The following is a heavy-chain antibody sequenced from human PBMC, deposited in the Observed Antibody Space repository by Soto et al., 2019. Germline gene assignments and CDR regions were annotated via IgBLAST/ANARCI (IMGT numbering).Heavy chain of an antibody. Sequence: QVQLVESGGGVVQPGRSLRLSCAASGFTFSSYGMHWVRQAPGKGLEWVAVIWYDGSNKYYADSVKGRFTISRDNSKNTLYLQMNSLRAEDTAVYYCARDPHYYDMLTGPDYWGQGTLVTVSS. D-gene: IGHD3-9*01. CDR2: IWYDGSNK. CDR1: GFTFSSYG. J-gene: IGHJ4*02. CDR3: ARDPHYYDMLTGPDY. V-gene: IGHV3-33*01.